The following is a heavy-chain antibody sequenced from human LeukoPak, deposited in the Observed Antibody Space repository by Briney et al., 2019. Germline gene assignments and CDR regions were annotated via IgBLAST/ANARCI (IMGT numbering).Heavy chain of an antibody. Sequence: ASVKVSCKASGYTFTSYYMHWVRQAPGQGLEWMGWINPNSGGTNYAQKFQGRVTMTRDTSISTAYMELSRLRSDDTAVYYCARDYYDSSGQSPSNFDYWGQGTLVTVSS. J-gene: IGHJ4*02. CDR1: GYTFTSYY. CDR3: ARDYYDSSGQSPSNFDY. D-gene: IGHD3-22*01. CDR2: INPNSGGT. V-gene: IGHV1-2*02.